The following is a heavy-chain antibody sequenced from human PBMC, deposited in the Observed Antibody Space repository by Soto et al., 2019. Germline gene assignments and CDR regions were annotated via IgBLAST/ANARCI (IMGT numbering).Heavy chain of an antibody. CDR2: ISAYNGNT. D-gene: IGHD2-15*01. Sequence: ASVKVSCEASGYTFTSYGISWVRQAPGQGLEWMGWISAYNGNTNYAQKLQGRVTMTTDTSTSTAYMELRSLRSDDTAVYYCARVKVRYCSGGSCYPGPNWFDPWGQGTLVTVSS. CDR1: GYTFTSYG. V-gene: IGHV1-18*01. CDR3: ARVKVRYCSGGSCYPGPNWFDP. J-gene: IGHJ5*02.